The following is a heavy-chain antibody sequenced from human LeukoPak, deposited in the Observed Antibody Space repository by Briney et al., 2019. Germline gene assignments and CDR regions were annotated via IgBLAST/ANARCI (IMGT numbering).Heavy chain of an antibody. CDR3: ARVRPWVFDY. CDR1: GLAVSSSY. CDR2: IYIGDNP. V-gene: IGHV3-53*04. J-gene: IGHJ4*02. Sequence: GGSLRLSCAASGLAVSSSYMSWVRRAPGKGLEWVSIIYIGDNPHYADSVKGRFTISRHNSKNTLYLQMNNLRAEDTAVYYCARVRPWVFDYWGQGTLVTVSS.